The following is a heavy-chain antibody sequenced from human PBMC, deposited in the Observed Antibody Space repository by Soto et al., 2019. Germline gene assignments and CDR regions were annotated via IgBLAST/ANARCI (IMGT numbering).Heavy chain of an antibody. D-gene: IGHD4-17*01. CDR2: IIPILGIA. CDR3: ARTAGDNYYYMDV. CDR1: GGTFSSYT. Sequence: QVQLVQSGAEVKKPGSSVKVSCKASGGTFSSYTISWVRQAPGQGLEWMGRIIPILGIANYAQKFQGRVKITADKSTSTAYMELSSLRSEDTAVYYCARTAGDNYYYMDVWGKGTTVTVSS. V-gene: IGHV1-69*02. J-gene: IGHJ6*03.